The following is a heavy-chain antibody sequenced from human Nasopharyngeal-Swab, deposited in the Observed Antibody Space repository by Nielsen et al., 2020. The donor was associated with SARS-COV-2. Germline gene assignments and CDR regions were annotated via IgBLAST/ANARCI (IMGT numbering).Heavy chain of an antibody. J-gene: IGHJ4*02. CDR2: IYYSGST. Sequence: WIRQPPGKGLEWIGYIYYSGSTYYNPSLKRRVTISVDTSKNKLSLKLSSVTAADTAVYYCARRGVVVRGGYYFDYWGQGTLVTVSS. D-gene: IGHD2-15*01. CDR3: ARRGVVVRGGYYFDY. V-gene: IGHV4-39*01.